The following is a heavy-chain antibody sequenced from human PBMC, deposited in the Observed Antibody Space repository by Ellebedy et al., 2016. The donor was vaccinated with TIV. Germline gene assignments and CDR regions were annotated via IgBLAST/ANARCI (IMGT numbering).Heavy chain of an antibody. J-gene: IGHJ4*02. CDR2: ISGSGDVT. D-gene: IGHD6-19*01. Sequence: GESLKISCAASGFTFSTSGMSWVRQAPGKGLEWLSAISGSGDVTYYADSVRGRFTIFRDNSKNTLYVQMNSLRAEDTAVYYCAKQTDYSRGQNRDDWGQGTLVTVSS. CDR1: GFTFSTSG. V-gene: IGHV3-23*01. CDR3: AKQTDYSRGQNRDD.